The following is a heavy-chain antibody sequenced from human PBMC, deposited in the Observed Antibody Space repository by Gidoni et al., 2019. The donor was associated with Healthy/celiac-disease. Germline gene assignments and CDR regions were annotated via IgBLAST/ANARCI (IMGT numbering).Heavy chain of an antibody. CDR2: ISSSSSYT. J-gene: IGHJ3*02. Sequence: QVQLVESGGGLVKPGGSLSISCAASGFTFSDYYMSWIRQAPGKGLEWVSYISSSSSYTNYADSVKGRFTISRDNAKNSLYLQMNSLRAEDTAVYYCARVGPHDAFDIWGQGTMVTVSS. CDR1: GFTFSDYY. CDR3: ARVGPHDAFDI. V-gene: IGHV3-11*06.